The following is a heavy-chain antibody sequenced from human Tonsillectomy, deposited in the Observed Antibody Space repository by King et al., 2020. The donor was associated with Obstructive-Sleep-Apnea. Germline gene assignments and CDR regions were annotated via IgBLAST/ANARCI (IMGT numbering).Heavy chain of an antibody. CDR1: GGSISSGDYY. J-gene: IGHJ4*02. CDR3: ARANVDITMIVVVTAFDY. D-gene: IGHD3-22*01. Sequence: VQLQESGPGLVKPSQTLSLTCTVSGGSISSGDYYWSWIRQPPGKGLEWIGYIYYSGSTYYNPSFKNRVTISVDTSKNQFSLKLSSVAAADTAVYYCARANVDITMIVVVTAFDYWGQGTLVTVSS. V-gene: IGHV4-30-4*01. CDR2: IYYSGST.